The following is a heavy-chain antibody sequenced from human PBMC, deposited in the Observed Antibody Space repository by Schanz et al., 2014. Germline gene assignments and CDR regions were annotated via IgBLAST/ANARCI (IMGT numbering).Heavy chain of an antibody. Sequence: QVQLQESGPGLVKPSQTLSLTCTVSGGSVSSVGDYWSWIRQHPGKGLEWIGFISYSGSTYYNPSLKSRVTITVNKSKNQFSLKVRSVAAADTAVYYCARDSLRGATGGYGMDVWGQGTTVTVSS. J-gene: IGHJ6*02. CDR1: GGSVSSVGDY. V-gene: IGHV4-31*03. D-gene: IGHD2-8*02. CDR2: ISYSGST. CDR3: ARDSLRGATGGYGMDV.